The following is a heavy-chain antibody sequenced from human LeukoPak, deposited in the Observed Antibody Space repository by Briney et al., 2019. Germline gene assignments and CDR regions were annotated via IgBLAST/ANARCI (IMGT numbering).Heavy chain of an antibody. V-gene: IGHV3-21*04. Sequence: GGSLRLSCAASGFMFSSYSMNWVRQAPGKGLEWVSSISSSSNYIYYADSVKGRFTISRDNAKNSLYLQMNSLRADDTAVYFCARVPQFYSPLDYWGQGTLVTVSS. CDR3: ARVPQFYSPLDY. J-gene: IGHJ4*02. CDR2: ISSSSNYI. CDR1: GFMFSSYS. D-gene: IGHD2/OR15-2a*01.